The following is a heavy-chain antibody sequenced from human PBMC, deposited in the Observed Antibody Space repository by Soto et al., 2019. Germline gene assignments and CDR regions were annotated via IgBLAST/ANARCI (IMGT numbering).Heavy chain of an antibody. CDR2: IYYSGST. CDR1: GGSISSGGYY. J-gene: IGHJ6*02. Sequence: SETLSLTCAVSGGSISSGGYYWSWIRQHPGKGLEWIGYIYYSGSTYYNPSLKSRVTISVDTSKNQFSLKLSSVTAADTAVYYCARFCSGGSCYGKYYYYGMDVWGQGTTVTVSS. CDR3: ARFCSGGSCYGKYYYYGMDV. V-gene: IGHV4-31*11. D-gene: IGHD2-15*01.